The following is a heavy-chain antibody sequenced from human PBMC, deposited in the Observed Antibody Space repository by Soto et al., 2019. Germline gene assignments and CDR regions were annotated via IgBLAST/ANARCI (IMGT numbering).Heavy chain of an antibody. V-gene: IGHV1-69*13. CDR2: IIPIFGTA. CDR1: GGTFSSYA. CDR3: AREISSGWPLYFDY. D-gene: IGHD6-19*01. Sequence: GASVKVSCKASGGTFSSYAISWVRQAPGQGLEWMGGIIPIFGTANYAQKFQGRVTITADESTSTAYMELSSLRSEDTAVYYCAREISSGWPLYFDYWGQGTLVTVSS. J-gene: IGHJ4*02.